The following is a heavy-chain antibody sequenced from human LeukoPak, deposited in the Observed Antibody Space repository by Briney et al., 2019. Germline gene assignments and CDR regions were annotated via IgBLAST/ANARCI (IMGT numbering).Heavy chain of an antibody. D-gene: IGHD6-13*01. CDR1: GGSLSSYY. J-gene: IGHJ4*02. Sequence: SETLSLTCTLSGGSLSSYYRSWIRQPPGKGLEWIWYIYYSGSTNYKPSLKSRVTISVDTSKNQFSLKLSSVTAADTAVYYCARNTAALSHTTIWGQGTLVTVFS. CDR3: ARNTAALSHTTI. CDR2: IYYSGST. V-gene: IGHV4-59*08.